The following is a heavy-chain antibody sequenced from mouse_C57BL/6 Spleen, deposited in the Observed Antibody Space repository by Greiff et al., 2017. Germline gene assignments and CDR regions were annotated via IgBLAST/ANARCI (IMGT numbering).Heavy chain of an antibody. Sequence: EVQLQESGPGLVKPSQSLSLTCSVTGYSITSGYYWNWIRQFPGNKLEWMGYISYDGSNNYNPSLKNRISITRDTSKNQFFLKLNSVTTEDTATYYCARSSLYDGYYVLWFAYWGQGTLVTVSA. V-gene: IGHV3-6*01. J-gene: IGHJ3*01. CDR3: ARSSLYDGYYVLWFAY. CDR2: ISYDGSN. CDR1: GYSITSGYY. D-gene: IGHD2-3*01.